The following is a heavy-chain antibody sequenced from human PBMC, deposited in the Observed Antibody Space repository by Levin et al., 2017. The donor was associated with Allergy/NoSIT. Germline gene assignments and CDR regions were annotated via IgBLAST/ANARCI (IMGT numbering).Heavy chain of an antibody. Sequence: GGSLRLSCAASGFTFSNYYMTWIRQAPGEGLEGVSYISSSGTIIYYADSVKGRFTISRDNAKDSLYLEMNSLRAEDTAMYYCTRGSHYFDYWGQGTLVSVSS. V-gene: IGHV3-11*01. CDR3: TRGSHYFDY. J-gene: IGHJ4*02. CDR1: GFTFSNYY. CDR2: ISSSGTII.